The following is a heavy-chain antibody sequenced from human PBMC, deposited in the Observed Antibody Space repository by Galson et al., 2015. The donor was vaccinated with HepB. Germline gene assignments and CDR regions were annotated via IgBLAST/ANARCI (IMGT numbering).Heavy chain of an antibody. D-gene: IGHD6-19*01. V-gene: IGHV3-64D*06. CDR3: VKPGGDIAVADLFDY. CDR2: ISSNGGST. CDR1: GFTFSSYA. J-gene: IGHJ4*02. Sequence: SLRLSCAASGFTFSSYAMHWVRQAPGKGLEYVSAISSNGGSTYYADSVKGRFTISRDNSKNTLYLQMSSLRAEDTAVYYCVKPGGDIAVADLFDYWGQGTLVTVSS.